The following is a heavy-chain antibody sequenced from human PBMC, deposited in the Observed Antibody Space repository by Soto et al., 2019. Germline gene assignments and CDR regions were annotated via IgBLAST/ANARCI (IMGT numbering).Heavy chain of an antibody. J-gene: IGHJ5*02. CDR1: GYTFTSYG. D-gene: IGHD2-2*01. CDR2: ISAYNGNT. V-gene: IGHV1-18*04. Sequence: ASVKVSCKASGYTFTSYGISWVRQAPGQGLEWMGWISAYNGNTNYAQKLQGRVTMTTDTSTSTAYMELRSLRSDDTAVYYCARDLDIVVVPAASPFDPWGQGTLVTVSS. CDR3: ARDLDIVVVPAASPFDP.